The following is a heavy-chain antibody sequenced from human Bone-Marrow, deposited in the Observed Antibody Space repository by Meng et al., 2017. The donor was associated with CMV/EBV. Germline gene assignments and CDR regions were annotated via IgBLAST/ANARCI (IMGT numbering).Heavy chain of an antibody. D-gene: IGHD2-21*01. CDR2: ISSSSSYI. CDR1: GFTFDDYT. J-gene: IGHJ4*02. CDR3: ARETLAYCGGDCYSLDY. V-gene: IGHV3-21*01. Sequence: GGSLRLSCAASGFTFDDYTMHWVRQAPGKGLEWVSSISSSSSYIYYADSVKGRFTISRDNAKNSLYLQMNSLRAEDTAVYYCARETLAYCGGDCYSLDYWGQGTLVTVSS.